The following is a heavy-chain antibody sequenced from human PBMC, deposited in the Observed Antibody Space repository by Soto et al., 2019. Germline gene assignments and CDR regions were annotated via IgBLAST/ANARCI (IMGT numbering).Heavy chain of an antibody. V-gene: IGHV1-8*01. CDR1: GYSFTSLD. CDR2: MQPSTGRT. J-gene: IGHJ4*02. CDR3: AKARAVRLEVCDS. Sequence: GASVKVPCKASGYSFTSLDINWVRQTAGQGLEWMGWMQPSTGRTGYAQYLQDRVAWTRDTSISTAYMELTRLGSDDTAIYYCAKARAVRLEVCDSWGQGTLVTVSS. D-gene: IGHD6-19*01.